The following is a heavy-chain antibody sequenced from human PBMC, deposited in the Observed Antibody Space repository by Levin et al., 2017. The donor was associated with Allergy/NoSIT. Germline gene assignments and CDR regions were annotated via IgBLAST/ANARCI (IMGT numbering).Heavy chain of an antibody. CDR2: IKHDGTEK. V-gene: IGHV3-7*01. CDR1: GFTFSNFL. CDR3: ARTGTTSWYS. D-gene: IGHD2-2*01. J-gene: IGHJ5*02. Sequence: GGSLRLSCAASGFTFSNFLMSWVRQAPGKGLEWVANIKHDGTEKYYVDSVKGRFSISRDNAKNSLYLQMNSLRAEDTAVYYCARTGTTSWYSWGQGTQVTVSS.